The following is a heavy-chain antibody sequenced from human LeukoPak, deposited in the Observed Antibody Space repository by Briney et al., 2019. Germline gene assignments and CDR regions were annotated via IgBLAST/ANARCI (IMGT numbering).Heavy chain of an antibody. CDR1: GFTFSSYG. Sequence: GRSLRLSCAASGFTFSSYGMHWVRQAPGKGLEWVAVISYDGSNKYYADSVKGRFTISRDNSKNTLYLQMNSLRPEDTAVYYCAKGHDYGGNSVDYWGQGTLVTVSS. D-gene: IGHD4-23*01. V-gene: IGHV3-30*18. CDR2: ISYDGSNK. J-gene: IGHJ4*02. CDR3: AKGHDYGGNSVDY.